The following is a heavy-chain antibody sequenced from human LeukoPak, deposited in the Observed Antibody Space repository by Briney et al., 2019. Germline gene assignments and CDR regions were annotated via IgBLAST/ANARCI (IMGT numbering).Heavy chain of an antibody. V-gene: IGHV5-10-1*01. CDR1: GYRFTSHW. D-gene: IGHD3-10*01. CDR2: IDPSDSYT. CDR3: ARWGSGKDY. J-gene: IGHJ4*02. Sequence: GESLKISCKGSGYRFTSHWISWVRQMPGQGLEWMGRIDPSDSYTNYSPSFQGHVTISADKSISTAYLQWSSLKASDTAMYYCARWGSGKDYWGQGTLVTVSS.